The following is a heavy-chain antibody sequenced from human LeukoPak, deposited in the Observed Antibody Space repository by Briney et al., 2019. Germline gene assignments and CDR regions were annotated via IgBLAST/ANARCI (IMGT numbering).Heavy chain of an antibody. Sequence: ASVKVSCKASGYTFTDYYMHWVRQAPGQGLEWMGWINPNSGGTNYAQKFQGRVTVTRDTSISTAFMDLSSLRSDDTAVFYCARGPPRGTAAGPDFWGQGTLVTVSS. D-gene: IGHD6-13*01. J-gene: IGHJ4*02. CDR2: INPNSGGT. V-gene: IGHV1-2*02. CDR3: ARGPPRGTAAGPDF. CDR1: GYTFTDYY.